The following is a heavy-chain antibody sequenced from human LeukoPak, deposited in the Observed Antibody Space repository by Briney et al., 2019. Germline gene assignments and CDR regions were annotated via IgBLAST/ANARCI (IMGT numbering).Heavy chain of an antibody. Sequence: SETPSLTCTVSGGSISSGSYYWSWIRQPAGKGLEWIGRIYTSGSTNYNPSLKSRVTISVDTSKNQFSLKLSSVTAADTAVYYCARDPRLWFGESAGYWGQGTLVTVSS. CDR1: GGSISSGSYY. CDR2: IYTSGST. J-gene: IGHJ4*02. D-gene: IGHD3-10*01. CDR3: ARDPRLWFGESAGY. V-gene: IGHV4-61*02.